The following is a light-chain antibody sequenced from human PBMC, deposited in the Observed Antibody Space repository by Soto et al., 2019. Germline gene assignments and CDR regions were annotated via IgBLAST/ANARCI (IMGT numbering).Light chain of an antibody. J-gene: IGLJ3*02. CDR3: TAWDDSLNAWL. CDR1: SSNIEENS. Sequence: QPVLTQPPSASGTPGQRVTISCSGSSSNIEENSVTWYQRLPGTAPKLLIYNDYQRPSGVPDRFSGSKSGTSASLAISGLQSEDDADYYCTAWDDSLNAWLFGGGTKLTVL. CDR2: NDY. V-gene: IGLV1-44*01.